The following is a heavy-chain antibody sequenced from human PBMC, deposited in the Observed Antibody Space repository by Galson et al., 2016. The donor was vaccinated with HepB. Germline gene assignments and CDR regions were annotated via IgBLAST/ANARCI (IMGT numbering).Heavy chain of an antibody. CDR3: ARDLPESSWFPDS. CDR2: ISSSSNFI. Sequence: SLRLSCAASGFTFSSYALNWVRQAPGKGPEWVSYISSSSNFIYYADSVQGRFSISRDNAKHALYLQMNSLREEDTAVYYCARDLPESSWFPDSWGQGTLVTVSS. CDR1: GFTFSSYA. J-gene: IGHJ4*02. D-gene: IGHD6-19*01. V-gene: IGHV3-21*01.